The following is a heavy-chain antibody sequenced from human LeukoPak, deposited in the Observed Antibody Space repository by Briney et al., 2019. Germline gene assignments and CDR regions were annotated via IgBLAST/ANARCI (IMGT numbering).Heavy chain of an antibody. Sequence: PGGSLRLSCKASGNSFTSYWIGWVRQMPGKGLEWLGIIYPGDSDSRYSPSFQGQVTISADKSISTAYLQWSSLKASDTAMYYCARRITMIVVVTPYDAFDIWGQGTMVTVSS. J-gene: IGHJ3*02. CDR3: ARRITMIVVVTPYDAFDI. CDR1: GNSFTSYW. V-gene: IGHV5-51*01. CDR2: IYPGDSDS. D-gene: IGHD3-22*01.